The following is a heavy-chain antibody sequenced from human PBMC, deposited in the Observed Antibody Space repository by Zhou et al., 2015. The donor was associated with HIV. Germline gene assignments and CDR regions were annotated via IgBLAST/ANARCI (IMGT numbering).Heavy chain of an antibody. CDR1: GGTFSSYA. J-gene: IGHJ6*02. Sequence: QVQLVQSGAEVKKPGSSVKVSCKASGGTFSSYAISWVRQAPGQGLEWMGGIIPIFGTANYAQKFQGRVTITADKSTSTAYMELSSLRSEDTAVYYCARPHIVGATPYYYYGMDVWGQGTTVTVSS. CDR2: IIPIFGTA. D-gene: IGHD1-26*01. V-gene: IGHV1-69*06. CDR3: ARPHIVGATPYYYYGMDV.